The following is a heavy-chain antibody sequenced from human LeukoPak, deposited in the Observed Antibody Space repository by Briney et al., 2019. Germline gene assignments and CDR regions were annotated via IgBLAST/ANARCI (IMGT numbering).Heavy chain of an antibody. V-gene: IGHV4-4*07. CDR1: GDSISSFYSHY. D-gene: IGHD2-21*01. CDR3: ARDGGGTDYFDY. Sequence: SETLSLTCSVSGDSISSFYSHYWNWIRQPAGKALEWIGRIHISGNTNDKPSLRSRLTMSIDPSNNQFSLKLTSVTAADTAMYFCARDGGGTDYFDYWGQGTLVTVSS. CDR2: IHISGNT. J-gene: IGHJ4*02.